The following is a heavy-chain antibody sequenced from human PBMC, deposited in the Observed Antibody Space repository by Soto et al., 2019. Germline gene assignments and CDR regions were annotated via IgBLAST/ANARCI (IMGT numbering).Heavy chain of an antibody. Sequence: QVQLVESGGGVVQPGRSLRLSCAASGFTFSSYGMHWVRQAPGKGLEWVAVISYDGSNKYYADSVKGRFTISRDNSKNTLDLQRNSLRAEDTAVYYCATGGGYSYGYPTFFDYWGQGTLVTVSS. J-gene: IGHJ4*02. V-gene: IGHV3-30*03. CDR2: ISYDGSNK. D-gene: IGHD5-18*01. CDR3: ATGGGYSYGYPTFFDY. CDR1: GFTFSSYG.